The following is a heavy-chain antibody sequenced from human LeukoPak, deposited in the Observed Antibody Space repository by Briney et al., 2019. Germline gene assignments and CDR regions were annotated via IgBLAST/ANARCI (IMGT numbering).Heavy chain of an antibody. J-gene: IGHJ6*02. Sequence: ASVKVSCKASGYTSTSYDINWVRQATGQGLEWMGWMNPNSGNTGYAQKFQGRVTMTRNTSISTAYMELSSLRSEDTAVYYCAREWSSSWPPYYYYGMDVWGQGTTVTVSS. D-gene: IGHD6-13*01. CDR1: GYTSTSYD. CDR3: AREWSSSWPPYYYYGMDV. CDR2: MNPNSGNT. V-gene: IGHV1-8*01.